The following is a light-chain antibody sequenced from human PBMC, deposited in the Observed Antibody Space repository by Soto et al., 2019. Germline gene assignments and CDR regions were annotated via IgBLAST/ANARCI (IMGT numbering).Light chain of an antibody. J-gene: IGLJ1*01. CDR3: SSFTTSNPYV. Sequence: QSVLTQPASVSGSPGQSITISCTGTSSDVGGYNSVSWYQQHPGKAPKLLISEVRHRPSGVSDRFSGSQSANTASLTISGLQAEDEADYYCSSFTTSNPYVFGTGTKVTVL. V-gene: IGLV2-14*01. CDR2: EVR. CDR1: SSDVGGYNS.